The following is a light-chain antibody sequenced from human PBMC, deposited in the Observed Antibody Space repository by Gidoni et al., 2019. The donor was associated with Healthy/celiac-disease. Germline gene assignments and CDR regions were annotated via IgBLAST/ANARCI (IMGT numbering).Light chain of an antibody. CDR3: QQYNSYSMYP. CDR1: QSISSW. J-gene: IGKJ2*01. V-gene: IGKV1-5*03. CDR2: KAS. Sequence: DIQMTQSPSTLSASVGDRVTIPCRASQSISSWLAWYQQKPGKAPKLLIYKASSLESGVPSRFSGSGSGTEFTLTISSLQPDDFATYYCQQYNSYSMYPFGQGTKLEIK.